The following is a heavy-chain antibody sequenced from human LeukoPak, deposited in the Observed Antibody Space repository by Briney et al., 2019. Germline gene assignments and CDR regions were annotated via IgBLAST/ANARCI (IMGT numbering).Heavy chain of an antibody. CDR3: ARVNKQWLVHVRWFDP. V-gene: IGHV4-34*01. CDR1: GGSFSGYY. J-gene: IGHJ5*02. D-gene: IGHD6-19*01. Sequence: SETLSLTCAVYGGSFSGYYWSWIRQPPGKGLEGMGEINHSGSTNYNPSLKSRVPISVDTSKNQFSLKLSSVTAADTAVYYCARVNKQWLVHVRWFDPWGQGTLVTVSS. CDR2: INHSGST.